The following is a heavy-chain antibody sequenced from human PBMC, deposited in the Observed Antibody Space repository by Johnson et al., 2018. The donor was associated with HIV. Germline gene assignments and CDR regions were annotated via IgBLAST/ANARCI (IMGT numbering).Heavy chain of an antibody. Sequence: QVQLVESGGGVVRPGGSLRLSCAASGFTFSTYSMHWVRQAPGKGLEWVAVISNDGSNKYYADSVKGRFTISRDNSKNTLYVQMDSLRAEDTAVYYCARESIRGDKAFDIWGQGTMVTVSS. D-gene: IGHD2-21*02. J-gene: IGHJ3*02. CDR3: ARESIRGDKAFDI. CDR1: GFTFSTYS. CDR2: ISNDGSNK. V-gene: IGHV3-30-3*01.